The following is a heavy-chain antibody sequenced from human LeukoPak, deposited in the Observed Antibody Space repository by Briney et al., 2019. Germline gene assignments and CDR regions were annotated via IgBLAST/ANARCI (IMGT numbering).Heavy chain of an antibody. Sequence: GGSLRHSCAASGFTFNNYAMSWVRQAPGKGLEWVAVISYDGSNKYYADSVKGRFTISRDNSKNTLYLQMNSLRAEDTAVYYCVGEAFDIWGQGTMVTVSS. CDR2: ISYDGSNK. V-gene: IGHV3-30-3*01. J-gene: IGHJ3*02. CDR1: GFTFNNYA. CDR3: VGEAFDI.